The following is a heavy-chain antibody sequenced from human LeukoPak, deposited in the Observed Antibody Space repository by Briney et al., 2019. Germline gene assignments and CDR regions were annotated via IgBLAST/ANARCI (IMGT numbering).Heavy chain of an antibody. D-gene: IGHD1-26*01. CDR3: ARDLGYSGSYLDY. J-gene: IGHJ4*02. Sequence: GGSLRLSCAASGFTFSSYSMNWVRQAPGKGLEWVSSISSSSSYIYYADSVKGRFTISRDNAKNSPYLQMNSLRAEDTAVYYCARDLGYSGSYLDYWGQGTLVTVSS. CDR1: GFTFSSYS. V-gene: IGHV3-21*01. CDR2: ISSSSSYI.